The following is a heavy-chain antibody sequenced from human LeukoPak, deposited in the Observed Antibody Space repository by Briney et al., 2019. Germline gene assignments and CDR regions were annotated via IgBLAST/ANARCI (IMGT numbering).Heavy chain of an antibody. D-gene: IGHD1-7*01. Sequence: SVKVSCKASGGTFSSYAISWVRQAPGQGLEWMGRIIPIFGTANYAQKFQGRVTITTDESTSTAYIELSSLRSEDTAVYYCAREMTNNWNYGEKDAFDIWGQGTMVTVSS. CDR1: GGTFSSYA. V-gene: IGHV1-69*05. J-gene: IGHJ3*02. CDR3: AREMTNNWNYGEKDAFDI. CDR2: IIPIFGTA.